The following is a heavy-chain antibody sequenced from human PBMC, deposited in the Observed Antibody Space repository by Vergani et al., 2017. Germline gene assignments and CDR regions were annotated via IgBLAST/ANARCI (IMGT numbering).Heavy chain of an antibody. V-gene: IGHV3-21*01. CDR2: ISSSSSYI. Sequence: EVQLVESGGGLVKPGGSLRLSCAASGFTFSSYSMNWVRQAPGKGLEWVSSISSSSSYIYYADSVKGRFTISRDNAKNSLYLQMNSLRAEDTAVYYCAREEYQLLVTANYYYYYDMDVWGKGTTVTVSS. CDR3: AREEYQLLVTANYYYYYDMDV. J-gene: IGHJ6*03. D-gene: IGHD2-2*01. CDR1: GFTFSSYS.